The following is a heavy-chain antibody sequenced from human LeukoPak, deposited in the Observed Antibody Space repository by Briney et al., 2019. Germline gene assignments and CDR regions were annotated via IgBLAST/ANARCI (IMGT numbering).Heavy chain of an antibody. V-gene: IGHV3-7*01. Sequence: GGSLRLSCAASGFTFSAYWMSWVRQAPGVGLEWVANIRPDGSEKYYVDSVKGRFTISRDNAKNSLYLQMNSLRAEDTAVYYCARCSTGTTLAGYYYYYRDVWGKGTTVTVSS. CDR2: IRPDGSEK. CDR3: ARCSTGTTLAGYYYYYRDV. CDR1: GFTFSAYW. D-gene: IGHD1-7*01. J-gene: IGHJ6*03.